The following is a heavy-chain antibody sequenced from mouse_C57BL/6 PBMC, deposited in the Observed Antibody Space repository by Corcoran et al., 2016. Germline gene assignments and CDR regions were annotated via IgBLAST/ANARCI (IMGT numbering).Heavy chain of an antibody. J-gene: IGHJ4*01. V-gene: IGHV1-26*01. Sequence: EVQLQQSGPELVKPGASVKISCKASGYTFTDYYMNWVKQSHGKSLEWIGDINPNNGGTSYNQKFKGKATLTVDKSSSTAYMELRSLTSEDSAVYYCASQLGRGYAMDYWGQGTSVTVSS. CDR1: GYTFTDYY. CDR3: ASQLGRGYAMDY. CDR2: INPNNGGT. D-gene: IGHD4-1*02.